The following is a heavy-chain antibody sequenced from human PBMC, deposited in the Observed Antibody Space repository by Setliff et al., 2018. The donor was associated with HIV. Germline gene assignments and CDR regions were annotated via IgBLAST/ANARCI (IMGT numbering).Heavy chain of an antibody. CDR3: TKEGRGDPGLATTRLDY. CDR2: IYYTGFT. J-gene: IGHJ4*02. Sequence: PSETLSLTCAVYGGSFSGYFWGWVRQSPGKGLEWIGNIYYTGFTYYSPSLKSRVTISIDTSKSQFSLNLTSVTDSDTAVYYCTKEGRGDPGLATTRLDYWGQGKLVTVSS. D-gene: IGHD1-1*01. CDR1: GGSFSGYF. V-gene: IGHV4-34*01.